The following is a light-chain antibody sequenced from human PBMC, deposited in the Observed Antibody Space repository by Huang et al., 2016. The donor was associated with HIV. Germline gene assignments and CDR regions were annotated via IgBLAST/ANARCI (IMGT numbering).Light chain of an antibody. J-gene: IGKJ1*01. V-gene: IGKV1-39*01. CDR1: QNINSY. CDR3: QQSYSAPPWT. Sequence: DIQLTQSPSSLSASVGDRVTITCRASQNINSYLNWYQQKPGKAPNLLIYRSSNFQNGVPSRFSGSGSGTHCTLTISSLQPEDFATYYCQQSYSAPPWTFGQGTKVEIK. CDR2: RSS.